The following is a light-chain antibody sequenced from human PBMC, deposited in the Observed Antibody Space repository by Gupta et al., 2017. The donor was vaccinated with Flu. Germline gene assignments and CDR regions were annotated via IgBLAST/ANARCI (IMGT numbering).Light chain of an antibody. CDR1: ALTKQY. V-gene: IGLV3-25*02. CDR3: QSEDSSGTWV. CDR2: KDS. J-gene: IGLJ3*02. Sequence: SYAPTQPPPVSVSPGQAARLTCPGDALTKQYAYWYQQKPGQAPMLWIYKDSKRPSGIPERFSGSSSGNTATLTISGVQAEDEADYYCQSEDSSGTWVLGGGTKLTVL.